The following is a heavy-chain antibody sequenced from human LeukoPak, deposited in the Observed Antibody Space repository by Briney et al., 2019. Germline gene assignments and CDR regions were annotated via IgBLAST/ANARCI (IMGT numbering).Heavy chain of an antibody. CDR2: ISSSSSYI. J-gene: IGHJ4*02. V-gene: IGHV3-21*01. D-gene: IGHD3-3*01. CDR3: ARATYYDFWSGYYNRLDY. Sequence: GGSLRLSCAASGFTFSSYSMNWVRQAPGKGLEWVSSISSSSSYIYYADSVKGRFTISRDNAKNSLYLQMNSLRAEDTAVYYCARATYYDFWSGYYNRLDYWGQGTLVTVSS. CDR1: GFTFSSYS.